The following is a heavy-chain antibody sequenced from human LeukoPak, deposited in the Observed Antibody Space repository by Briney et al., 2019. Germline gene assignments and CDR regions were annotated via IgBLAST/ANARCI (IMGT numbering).Heavy chain of an antibody. Sequence: GGSLRLSCASSGFTFNNYAMTWVRQAPGKGLEWVSSITASGGSTYCADSVKGRFTISRDHSKNTLYLQMDSLRAEDTAVYYCARDSPLAGVDPWGQGTLVTVSS. J-gene: IGHJ5*02. CDR2: ITASGGST. CDR3: ARDSPLAGVDP. D-gene: IGHD3-10*01. CDR1: GFTFNNYA. V-gene: IGHV3-23*01.